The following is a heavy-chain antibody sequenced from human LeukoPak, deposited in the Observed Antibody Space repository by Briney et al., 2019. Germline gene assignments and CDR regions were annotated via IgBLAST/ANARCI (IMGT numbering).Heavy chain of an antibody. CDR2: INHSGST. CDR1: GGSFSGYY. CDR3: ARGYGGGDY. D-gene: IGHD4-17*01. Sequence: PSEALSLTCAVYGGSFSGYYWSWIRQPPGKGLEWIGEINHSGSTNYNPSLKSRVTISVDTSKNQFSLKRSSVTAADTAVYYCARGYGGGDYWGQGTLVTVSS. J-gene: IGHJ4*02. V-gene: IGHV4-34*01.